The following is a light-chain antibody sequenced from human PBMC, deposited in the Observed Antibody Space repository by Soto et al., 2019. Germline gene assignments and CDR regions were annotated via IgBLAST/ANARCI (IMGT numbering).Light chain of an antibody. J-gene: IGKJ4*01. CDR2: GAS. Sequence: NVLTQSPAILSSSPGARVTLSCGASQSVDHDYLAWYQQRFGQAPRLLIYGASYRATGIPDRFSGSGSGTDFTLSISRLEHEDFAVYYCQHYGSSLATFGGGTKVEI. V-gene: IGKV3-20*01. CDR1: QSVDHDY. CDR3: QHYGSSLAT.